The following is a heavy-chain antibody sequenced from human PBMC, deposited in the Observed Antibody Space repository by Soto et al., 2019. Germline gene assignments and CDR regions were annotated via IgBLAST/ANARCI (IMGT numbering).Heavy chain of an antibody. V-gene: IGHV4-31*03. CDR1: GGSISSGGYY. CDR2: IYYSGST. Sequence: SETLSLTCTVSGGSISSGGYYWSWIRQHPGKGLEWIGYIYYSGSTYYNPSLKSRVTISVDTSKNQFSLKLSSVTAADTAVYYCARDSSHGSGSYWDYWGQGTLVTVSS. J-gene: IGHJ4*02. CDR3: ARDSSHGSGSYWDY. D-gene: IGHD3-10*01.